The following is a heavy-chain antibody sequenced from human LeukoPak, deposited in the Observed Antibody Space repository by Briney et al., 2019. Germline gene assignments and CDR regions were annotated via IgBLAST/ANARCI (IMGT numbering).Heavy chain of an antibody. CDR2: INTDGSST. Sequence: PGGSLRLSCAASGFTFSSYWMHWVRQTPGKGLVWVSRINTDGSSTTYADSVKGRFTISRDNAKNSLYLQMNSLRAEDTALYYCARGGWYHPPFDYWGQGTLVTVSS. CDR3: ARGGWYHPPFDY. J-gene: IGHJ4*02. CDR1: GFTFSSYW. V-gene: IGHV3-74*01. D-gene: IGHD6-19*01.